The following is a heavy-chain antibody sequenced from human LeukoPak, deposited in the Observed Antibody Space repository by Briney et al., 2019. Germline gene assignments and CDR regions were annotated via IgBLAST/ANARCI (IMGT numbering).Heavy chain of an antibody. CDR1: GGSISSYY. CDR3: ARDARVQKWFGEVIMTTTYYFDD. D-gene: IGHD3-10*01. J-gene: IGHJ4*02. Sequence: SETLSLTCTVSGGSISSYYWNWIRQPPGKGLEWIGYIYYSGSTNYNPSLKSRVTISVDTSKNQFSLKLSSVTAADTAVYYCARDARVQKWFGEVIMTTTYYFDDWGQGTLVTVSS. CDR2: IYYSGST. V-gene: IGHV4-59*12.